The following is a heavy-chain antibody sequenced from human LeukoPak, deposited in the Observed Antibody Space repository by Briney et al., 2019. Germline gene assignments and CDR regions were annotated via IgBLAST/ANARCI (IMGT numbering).Heavy chain of an antibody. D-gene: IGHD4-17*01. CDR1: GFPFNSYG. CDR2: TWYDGSSK. V-gene: IGHV3-33*01. J-gene: IGHJ4*02. CDR3: ARYYGDSYYFDY. Sequence: GRSLRLSCAASGFPFNSYGMHWVRQGPGKGLEWVALTWYDGSSKYYADSVKGRFTISRDNSKNTLYLQMNSLRAEDTAVYYCARYYGDSYYFDYWGQGTLVTVSS.